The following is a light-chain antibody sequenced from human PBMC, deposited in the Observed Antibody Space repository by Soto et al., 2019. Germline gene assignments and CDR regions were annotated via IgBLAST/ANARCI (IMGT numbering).Light chain of an antibody. CDR3: QHRSYRRRT. V-gene: IGKV3-11*01. CDR2: DAS. Sequence: EIVLTQSPATMSLSPGERATLSCRASQSVSSYLAWYQQKPGQAPRLLIYDASNRATGIPARFSGSGSGTDFTLTISSLEVREFAIFDCQHRSYRRRTFGQGTKV. J-gene: IGKJ1*01. CDR1: QSVSSY.